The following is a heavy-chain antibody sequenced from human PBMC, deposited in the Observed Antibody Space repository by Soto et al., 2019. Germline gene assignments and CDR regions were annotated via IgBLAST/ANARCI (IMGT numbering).Heavy chain of an antibody. CDR3: AHRTTPVTWWFDP. CDR1: GLSLTTSGVG. Sequence: QITLKESGPTLVKPTQTLTLTCTFSGLSLTTSGVGVGWIRQPPGKALEWLALIYWDDDKRYSPSLKSRLTITTDTSKHQVVLTMPNMDPADTATYFCAHRTTPVTWWFDPWGQGTLVTVSS. CDR2: IYWDDDK. J-gene: IGHJ5*02. V-gene: IGHV2-5*02. D-gene: IGHD4-17*01.